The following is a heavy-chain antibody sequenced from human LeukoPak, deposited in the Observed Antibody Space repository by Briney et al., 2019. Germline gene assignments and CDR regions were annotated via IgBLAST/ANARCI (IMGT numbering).Heavy chain of an antibody. CDR2: ISGSGGST. J-gene: IGHJ4*02. CDR3: ARDRYDSSGYLGVFDY. Sequence: SGGSLRLSCAASGFTFSSYAMSWVRQAPGKGLEWVSAISGSGGSTYYADSVKGRFTISRDNSKNTLYLQMNSLRAEDTAVYYCARDRYDSSGYLGVFDYWGQGTLVTVSS. D-gene: IGHD3-22*01. CDR1: GFTFSSYA. V-gene: IGHV3-23*01.